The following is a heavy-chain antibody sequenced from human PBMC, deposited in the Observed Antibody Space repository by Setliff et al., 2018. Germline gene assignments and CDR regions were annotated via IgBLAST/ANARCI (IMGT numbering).Heavy chain of an antibody. CDR2: INPNTGGT. V-gene: IGHV1-2*02. J-gene: IGHJ5*02. Sequence: ASVKVSCKASGYAVTGYHIHWVRQAPGQGPEWMGWINPNTGGTNYAQKFQGRVTMTRDTSITTAYMELSGLRSDDTAVYYCARVAIMGPPSWGQGTLVTVSS. D-gene: IGHD3-16*01. CDR1: GYAVTGYH. CDR3: ARVAIMGPPS.